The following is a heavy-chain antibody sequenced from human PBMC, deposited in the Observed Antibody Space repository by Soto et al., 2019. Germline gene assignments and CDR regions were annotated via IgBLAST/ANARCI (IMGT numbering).Heavy chain of an antibody. CDR1: GGSISSGNYY. D-gene: IGHD2-15*01. V-gene: IGHV4-30-4*01. CDR2: ISYSGST. CDR3: ATMGSPATGLYFFDY. Sequence: SETLSLTCTVSGGSISSGNYYWSWIRQPPGKGLEWIGFISYSGSTYYSTSLKSRVTISVDTSKSQFSLNLSFVTAADTAVYYCATMGSPATGLYFFDYWGQGSLVTVSS. J-gene: IGHJ4*02.